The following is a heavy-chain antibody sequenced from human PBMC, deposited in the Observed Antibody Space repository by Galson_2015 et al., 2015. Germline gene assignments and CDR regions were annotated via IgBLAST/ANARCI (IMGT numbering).Heavy chain of an antibody. CDR3: AKGREWELPLDY. J-gene: IGHJ4*02. Sequence: SLRLSCAASKFTFSSYAMSWVRQAPGKGLEWVSAISGSGGKTYYAGSVKGRFTISRDNSKNTLYLQMNSPRAEDRAVYYCAKGREWELPLDYWGQGTLVTVSS. V-gene: IGHV3-23*01. CDR1: KFTFSSYA. CDR2: ISGSGGKT. D-gene: IGHD1-26*01.